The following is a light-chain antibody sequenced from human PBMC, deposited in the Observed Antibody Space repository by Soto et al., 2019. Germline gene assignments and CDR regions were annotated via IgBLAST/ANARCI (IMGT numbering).Light chain of an antibody. V-gene: IGKV3-11*01. CDR1: QTVSSY. CDR3: QQRSNWPLT. CDR2: DTS. J-gene: IGKJ4*01. Sequence: EIVLTQSPATLSLSPGERATLSCRASQTVSSYLAWYQQKPGQAPRLLIYDTSNRATGIPARFSGSGSGTYFTLTISSLEPADFAVYYCQQRSNWPLTFGGGTKVELK.